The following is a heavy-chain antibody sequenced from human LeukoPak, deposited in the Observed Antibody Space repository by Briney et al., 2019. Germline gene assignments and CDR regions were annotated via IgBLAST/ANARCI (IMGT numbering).Heavy chain of an antibody. Sequence: SETLTLTCTVSGYSISSGYYWGWLRQPPGTGLDLIESIYHSGSTYYNPSLKSRVTISVDTSKNQFSLKLSSVTAADTAVYYCARVVPGWELLRGWFDPWGQGTLVTVSS. V-gene: IGHV4-38-2*02. D-gene: IGHD1-26*01. CDR3: ARVVPGWELLRGWFDP. CDR2: IYHSGST. J-gene: IGHJ5*02. CDR1: GYSISSGYY.